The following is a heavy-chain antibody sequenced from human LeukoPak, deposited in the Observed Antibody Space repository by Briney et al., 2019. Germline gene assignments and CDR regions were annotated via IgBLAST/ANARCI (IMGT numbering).Heavy chain of an antibody. CDR1: GFTFSSCA. CDR3: AKPEGEVVTPYDAFDI. Sequence: PGGSLRLSCAASGFTFSSCAMSWVRQAPGKGLEWVSAISGSGGSTYYADSVKGRFTISRDNSKNTLYLQMNSLRAEDTAVYYCAKPEGEVVTPYDAFDIWGQGTMVTVSS. J-gene: IGHJ3*02. D-gene: IGHD2-15*01. V-gene: IGHV3-23*01. CDR2: ISGSGGST.